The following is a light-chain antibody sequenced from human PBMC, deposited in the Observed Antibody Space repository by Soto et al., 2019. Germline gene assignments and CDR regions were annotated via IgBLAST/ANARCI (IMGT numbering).Light chain of an antibody. J-gene: IGKJ5*01. CDR1: QSISFY. CDR2: AAS. CDR3: QLSHTTLT. V-gene: IGKV1-39*01. Sequence: DIQMTQSPSSLSASVGDRVTITCRASQSISFYLNWYQQKPGNAPKVLIYAASNLQTGVPSRFSGSGSGADFTLTISSLQPEDSATYYCQLSHTTLTFGQGTRLEIK.